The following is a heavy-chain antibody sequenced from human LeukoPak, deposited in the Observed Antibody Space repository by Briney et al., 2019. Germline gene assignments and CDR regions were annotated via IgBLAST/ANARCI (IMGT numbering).Heavy chain of an antibody. V-gene: IGHV3-21*01. CDR2: ISSSSSYI. J-gene: IGHJ4*02. D-gene: IGHD6-6*01. Sequence: GGSLRHSRAASGLTFISYSMNWVRQAPGKGLEWVSSISSSSSYIYYADSVKGRFTISRDNAKSSLYLQMNNLRAEDTAVYYCARGGIAARTIGYWGQGTLVTVSS. CDR3: ARGGIAARTIGY. CDR1: GLTFISYS.